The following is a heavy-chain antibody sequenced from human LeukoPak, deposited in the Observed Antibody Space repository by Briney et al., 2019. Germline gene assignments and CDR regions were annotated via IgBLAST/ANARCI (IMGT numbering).Heavy chain of an antibody. D-gene: IGHD3-3*01. CDR1: GYTFTNNY. CDR3: ARAYYDFWSGYFMDAFDI. CDR2: INPSGDNT. Sequence: ASVKVSCKASGYTFTNNYMHWVRQAPGQGLEWMGIINPSGDNTWYAQKFQGRVTITRNTSISTAYMELSSLRSEDTAVYYCARAYYDFWSGYFMDAFDIWGQGTMVTVSS. J-gene: IGHJ3*02. V-gene: IGHV1-46*01.